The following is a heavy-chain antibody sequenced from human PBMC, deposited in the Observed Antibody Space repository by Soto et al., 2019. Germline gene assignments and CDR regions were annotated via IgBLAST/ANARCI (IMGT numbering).Heavy chain of an antibody. D-gene: IGHD3-3*01. CDR2: ISWNSGSI. Sequence: EVQLVESGGGLVQPGRSLRLSCTASGFAFDDYAMHWVRQVPGKGLEWVSGISWNSGSIGYADSVKGRFAVSRDNAKNSVYLQMNSLRPEDTALYYCGRDRNEFWSGSYGTEVWGQGTTVTVSS. CDR3: GRDRNEFWSGSYGTEV. CDR1: GFAFDDYA. J-gene: IGHJ6*02. V-gene: IGHV3-9*01.